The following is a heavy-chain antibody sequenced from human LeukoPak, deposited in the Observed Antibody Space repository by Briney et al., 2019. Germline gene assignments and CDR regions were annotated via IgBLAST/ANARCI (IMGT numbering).Heavy chain of an antibody. CDR2: INPSGGST. J-gene: IGHJ3*02. V-gene: IGHV1-46*01. Sequence: ASVKVSCKASGYTFTSYYMHWVRQAPGQGLEWMGIINPSGGSTSYAQKFQGRVTMTRDTSISTAYMELSRLRSDDTAVYYCARDYYDSSGYYYEAFDIWGQGTMVTVSS. D-gene: IGHD3-22*01. CDR1: GYTFTSYY. CDR3: ARDYYDSSGYYYEAFDI.